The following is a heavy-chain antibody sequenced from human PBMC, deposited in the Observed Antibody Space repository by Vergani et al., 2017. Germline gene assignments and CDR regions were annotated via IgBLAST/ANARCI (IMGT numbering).Heavy chain of an antibody. Sequence: QVQLQESGPGLVKPSETLSLTCTVSGGSISSYYWSWIRQPPGKGLEWIGYIYYSGSTTYNPSLKSRVTISVDTSKNQFSLKLSSVTAADTAVYYCARVDYGAYYYYYGMDVWGQGTTVTVSS. V-gene: IGHV4-59*01. CDR3: ARVDYGAYYYYYGMDV. J-gene: IGHJ6*02. CDR2: IYYSGST. D-gene: IGHD4-17*01. CDR1: GGSISSYY.